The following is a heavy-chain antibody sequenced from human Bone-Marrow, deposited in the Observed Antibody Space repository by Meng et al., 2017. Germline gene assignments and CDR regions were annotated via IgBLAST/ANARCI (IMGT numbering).Heavy chain of an antibody. CDR2: INHSGST. J-gene: IGHJ4*02. Sequence: SETLSLTCAVYGGSFSGYYWSWIRQPPGKGLEWIGEINHSGSTNYNPSLKSRVNISVDTSKNQFSLKLSSVTAADTAVYYCARGGYSYGYDNENDYWGQGTLVTVSS. V-gene: IGHV4-34*01. D-gene: IGHD5-18*01. CDR1: GGSFSGYY. CDR3: ARGGYSYGYDNENDY.